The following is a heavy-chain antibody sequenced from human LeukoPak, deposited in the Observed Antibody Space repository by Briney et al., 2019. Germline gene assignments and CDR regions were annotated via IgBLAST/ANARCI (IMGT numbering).Heavy chain of an antibody. V-gene: IGHV3-21*01. CDR2: ISSSSSYI. CDR3: ARIPGDYYAFDI. J-gene: IGHJ3*02. CDR1: GFTFSSYN. D-gene: IGHD4-17*01. Sequence: GGSLRLSCAASGFTFSSYNMNWVRQAPGKGLEWVSSISSSSSYIYYADSVKGRFTISRDNAKNSLYLQMNSLRAEDTAVYYCARIPGDYYAFDIWGQGTMVTVSS.